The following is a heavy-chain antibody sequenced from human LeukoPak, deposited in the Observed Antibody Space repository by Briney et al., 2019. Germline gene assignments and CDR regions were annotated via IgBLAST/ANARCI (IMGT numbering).Heavy chain of an antibody. CDR1: GHTFTGYY. J-gene: IGHJ3*02. Sequence: GASVKVSCKASGHTFTGYYMHWVRQAPGQGLEWMGWINPNSGGTNYAQKFQGRVTMTRDTSISTAYMELSRLRSDDTAVYYCARDGIAAAVFQDAFDIWGQGTMVTVSS. CDR3: ARDGIAAAVFQDAFDI. D-gene: IGHD6-13*01. V-gene: IGHV1-2*02. CDR2: INPNSGGT.